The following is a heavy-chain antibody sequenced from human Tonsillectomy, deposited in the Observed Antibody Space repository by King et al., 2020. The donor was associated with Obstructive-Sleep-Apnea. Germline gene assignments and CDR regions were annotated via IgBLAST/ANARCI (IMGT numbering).Heavy chain of an antibody. CDR3: ARDRAAPGSYYYYAMDV. CDR1: GYTFTGYY. Sequence: VQLVESGTEVKKPGASVKVSCKTSGYTFTGYYMHWVRQAPGQGLEWMGWINPNSGDTNYAQKFQGRVTMTRDTSISTAYMELSRLRSDDTAVYYCARDRAAPGSYYYYAMDVWVQGTTVTVSS. J-gene: IGHJ6*02. V-gene: IGHV1-2*02. CDR2: INPNSGDT. D-gene: IGHD6-13*01.